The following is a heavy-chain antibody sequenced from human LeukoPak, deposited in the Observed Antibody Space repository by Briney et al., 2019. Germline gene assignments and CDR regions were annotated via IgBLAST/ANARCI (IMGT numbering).Heavy chain of an antibody. V-gene: IGHV4-39*07. CDR3: ARVSRASGNYYTFLDY. J-gene: IGHJ4*02. Sequence: SETLSLTCTVSGGPISSGDYYWGWIRQPPGMGPEWIGSINYRGTTYYNPSLQSRVAISVDTSKNQFSLQLTSVTATDTAVYYCARVSRASGNYYTFLDYWGQGTLVTVSS. CDR1: GGPISSGDYY. D-gene: IGHD1-26*01. CDR2: INYRGTT.